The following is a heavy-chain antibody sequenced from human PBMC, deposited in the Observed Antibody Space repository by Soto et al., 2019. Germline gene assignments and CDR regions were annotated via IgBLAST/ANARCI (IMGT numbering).Heavy chain of an antibody. CDR1: GFTFSSYS. J-gene: IGHJ4*02. CDR3: ARGPVAAIDY. CDR2: ISSSSSTI. Sequence: PGGSLRLSCAASGFTFSSYSMNGVRQAPGKGLEWVSYISSSSSTIYYAASVKGQFTTSRDNAKNSLYLQMTSLRAEDTAVYYCARGPVAAIDYSGQAILVTGSS. V-gene: IGHV3-48*01. D-gene: IGHD6-19*01.